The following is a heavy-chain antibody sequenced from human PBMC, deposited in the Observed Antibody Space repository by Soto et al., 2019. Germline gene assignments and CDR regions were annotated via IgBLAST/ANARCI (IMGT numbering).Heavy chain of an antibody. J-gene: IGHJ4*02. CDR3: ATVIAAAGTQYYFDY. CDR2: ISAYNGNT. Sequence: GASVKVSCKASGYTFTSYGISWVRQAPGQGLEWMGWISAYNGNTNYAQKLQGRVTMTTDTSTSTAYMELRSLRSDDTAVYYCATVIAAAGTQYYFDYWGQGTLVTVSS. CDR1: GYTFTSYG. V-gene: IGHV1-18*01. D-gene: IGHD6-13*01.